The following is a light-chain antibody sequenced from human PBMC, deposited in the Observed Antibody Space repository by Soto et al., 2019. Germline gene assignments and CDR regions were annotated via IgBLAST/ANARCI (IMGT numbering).Light chain of an antibody. CDR3: PDT. CDR2: GAS. V-gene: IGKV3-20*01. Sequence: EIVLTQSPGTLSLSPGERATLSCRASQSVSSSYLAWYQQKPGQAPRLLIYGASSRATGIPDRFSGSGSGTDFTLTISRLEPEDFAVYYCPDTFGGWTKVEIK. J-gene: IGKJ4*01. CDR1: QSVSSSY.